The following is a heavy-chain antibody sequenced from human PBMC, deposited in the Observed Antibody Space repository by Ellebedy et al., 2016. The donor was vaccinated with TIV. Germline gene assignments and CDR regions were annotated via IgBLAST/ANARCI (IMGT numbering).Heavy chain of an antibody. Sequence: MPSETLSLTCTVSGVTFSSYYLSWIRQAAGKGLEWMGRISISGSTNYNPSLKSLLTISVDTSKNQFSLQLSSVTAEDTAVYYCARGPVVPALSYYYGMDVWGQGTTITVSS. CDR1: GVTFSSYY. D-gene: IGHD2-15*01. CDR2: ISISGST. J-gene: IGHJ6*02. V-gene: IGHV4-4*07. CDR3: ARGPVVPALSYYYGMDV.